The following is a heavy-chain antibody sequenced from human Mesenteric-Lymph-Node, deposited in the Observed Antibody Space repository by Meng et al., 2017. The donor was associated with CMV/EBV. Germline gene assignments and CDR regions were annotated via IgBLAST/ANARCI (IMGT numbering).Heavy chain of an antibody. CDR1: GGSFSGYY. D-gene: IGHD7-27*01. Sequence: SETLSLTCAVYGGSFSGYYWSWIRQPPGKGLEWIGEINHSGSTNYNPSLKSRVTISVDTSKNQFSLKLSSVTAADTAVYYCARAWGGPRGTLFDYWGQGTLVTVSS. CDR2: INHSGST. J-gene: IGHJ4*02. V-gene: IGHV4-34*01. CDR3: ARAWGGPRGTLFDY.